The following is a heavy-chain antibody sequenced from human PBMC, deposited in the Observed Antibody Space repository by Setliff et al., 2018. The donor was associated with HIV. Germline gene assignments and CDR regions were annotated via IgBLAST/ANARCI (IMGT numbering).Heavy chain of an antibody. CDR3: ARDREYSSFSWAFDY. V-gene: IGHV4-61*02. CDR2: IYSTGSA. D-gene: IGHD6-6*01. Sequence: SETLSLTCTVSGGSISSGLYYWAWIRQPAGKGLEWIGRIYSTGSASYHPYLSSRVTISLDSSKNQFSLRLTSVTAADTAVYFCARDREYSSFSWAFDYWGQGALVTVSS. J-gene: IGHJ4*02. CDR1: GGSISSGLYY.